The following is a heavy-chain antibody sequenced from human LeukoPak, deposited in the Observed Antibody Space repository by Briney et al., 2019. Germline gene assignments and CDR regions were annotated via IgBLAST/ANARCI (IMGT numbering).Heavy chain of an antibody. D-gene: IGHD2-2*02. Sequence: SETLSLTCAVYGGSFSGYYWSWIRQHPGKGLEWIGYIYYSGSTYYNPSLKSRVTISVDTSKNQFSLKLSSVTAADTAVYYCARGLDIVVVPAAIGRFDPWGQGTLVTVSS. CDR2: IYYSGST. CDR1: GGSFSGYY. V-gene: IGHV4-31*11. J-gene: IGHJ5*02. CDR3: ARGLDIVVVPAAIGRFDP.